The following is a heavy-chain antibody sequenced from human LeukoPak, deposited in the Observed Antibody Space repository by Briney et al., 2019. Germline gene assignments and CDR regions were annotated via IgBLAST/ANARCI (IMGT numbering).Heavy chain of an antibody. CDR2: IKQDGSEK. Sequence: GGSLRLSCAASGFTFSSYWMSWVRQAPGKGLEWVANIKQDGSEKYSVDSVKGRFTISRDNAKNSLYMQMNGLRAEDTAVCYCARVMSASVWRSYGSYYYYYYMDIWGKGTTVTVSS. V-gene: IGHV3-7*01. J-gene: IGHJ6*03. D-gene: IGHD3-16*01. CDR3: ARVMSASVWRSYGSYYYYYYMDI. CDR1: GFTFSSYW.